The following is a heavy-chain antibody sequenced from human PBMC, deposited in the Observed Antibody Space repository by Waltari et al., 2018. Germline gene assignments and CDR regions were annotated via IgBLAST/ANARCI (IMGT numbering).Heavy chain of an antibody. D-gene: IGHD6-13*01. J-gene: IGHJ4*02. V-gene: IGHV3-48*01. Sequence: EVQLVESGGGLVQPGGSLRLSCAASGFTFSSYSMNWVRQAPGKGLEWVSYISSSSSTIYYADSVKGRFTISRDNAKNSLYLQMNGLRAEDTAVYYCARQFLAAAGTGIGYWGQGTLVTVSS. CDR2: ISSSSSTI. CDR3: ARQFLAAAGTGIGY. CDR1: GFTFSSYS.